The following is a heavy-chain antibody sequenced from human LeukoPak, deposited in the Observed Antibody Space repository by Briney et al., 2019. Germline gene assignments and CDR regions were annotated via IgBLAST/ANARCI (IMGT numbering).Heavy chain of an antibody. CDR3: ARDPVLRYFDWHHRSDGGFDI. CDR1: GYSISSGYY. D-gene: IGHD3-9*01. V-gene: IGHV4-38-2*02. Sequence: NPSETLSLTCTVSGYSISSGYYWGWIRQPPGKGLEWIGSIYHSGSTYYNPSLKSRVTISVDTSKNQFSLKLSSVTAADTAVYYCARDPVLRYFDWHHRSDGGFDIWGQGTMVTVSS. CDR2: IYHSGST. J-gene: IGHJ3*02.